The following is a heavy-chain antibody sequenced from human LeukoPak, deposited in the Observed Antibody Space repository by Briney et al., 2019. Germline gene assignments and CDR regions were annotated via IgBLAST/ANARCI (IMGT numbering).Heavy chain of an antibody. J-gene: IGHJ4*02. V-gene: IGHV3-21*01. CDR1: GSTLATTG. D-gene: IGHD3-9*01. CDR2: ISSGSSYI. Sequence: GGFLRPSFAVLGSTLATTGTAWVRQAPGKGLEWVSSISSGSSYIYYADSVKGRFTISRDNAKNSLYLQMNSLRAEDTAVYYCASGRILVYDILSGSGALDYWGQGTLVTVSS. CDR3: ASGRILVYDILSGSGALDY.